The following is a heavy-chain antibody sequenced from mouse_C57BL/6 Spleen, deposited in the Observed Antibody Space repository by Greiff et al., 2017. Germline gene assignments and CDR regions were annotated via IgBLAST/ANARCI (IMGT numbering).Heavy chain of an antibody. J-gene: IGHJ2*01. CDR3: TEFITTVGATSHYFDY. V-gene: IGHV1-15*01. D-gene: IGHD1-1*01. CDR2: IDPETGGT. CDR1: GYTFTDYE. Sequence: QVQLQQSGAELVRPGASVTLSCKASGYTFTDYEMHWVKQTPVHGLEWIGAIDPETGGTAYNQKFKGKAILTADKSSSTAYMELRSLTSEDSAVYYCTEFITTVGATSHYFDYWGQGTTLTVSS.